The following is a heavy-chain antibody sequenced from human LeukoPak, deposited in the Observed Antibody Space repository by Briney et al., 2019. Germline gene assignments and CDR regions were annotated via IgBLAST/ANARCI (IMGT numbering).Heavy chain of an antibody. CDR3: ARDFYDSSGYYGPLCY. D-gene: IGHD3-22*01. Sequence: EASVKVSCKASGYTFTSYYMHWVRQAPGQGLEWMGIINPSGGSTSYAQKFQGRVTMTRDTSTSTVYMELSSLRSEDTAVYYCARDFYDSSGYYGPLCYWGQGTLVTVSS. CDR1: GYTFTSYY. V-gene: IGHV1-46*01. J-gene: IGHJ4*02. CDR2: INPSGGST.